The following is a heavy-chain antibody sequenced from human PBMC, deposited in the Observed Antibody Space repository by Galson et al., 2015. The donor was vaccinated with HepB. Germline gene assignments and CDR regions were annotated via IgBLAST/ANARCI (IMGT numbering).Heavy chain of an antibody. V-gene: IGHV3-73*01. D-gene: IGHD1-26*01. CDR2: IRSKANSYAT. Sequence: SLRPSCAASGFTFSGSAMHWVRQASGKGLEWVGRIRSKANSYATAYAASVKGRFTISRDDSKNTAYLQMNSLKTEDTAVYYCTRIGLSGSYRGVGYWGQGTLVTVSS. CDR3: TRIGLSGSYRGVGY. J-gene: IGHJ4*02. CDR1: GFTFSGSA.